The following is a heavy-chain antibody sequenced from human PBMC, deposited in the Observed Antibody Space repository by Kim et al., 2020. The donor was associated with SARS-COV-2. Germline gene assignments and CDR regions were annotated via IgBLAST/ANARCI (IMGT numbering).Heavy chain of an antibody. D-gene: IGHD3-22*01. V-gene: IGHV3-7*05. CDR1: GFTFSSYW. Sequence: GGSLRLSCAASGFTFSSYWMSWVRQAPGKGLEWVANIKQDGSEKYYVDSVKGRFTISRDNAKNSLYLQMNSLRAEDTAVYYCARDSGYYDSSGYDYYYGMDVWGQGTTVTVSS. J-gene: IGHJ6*02. CDR3: ARDSGYYDSSGYDYYYGMDV. CDR2: IKQDGSEK.